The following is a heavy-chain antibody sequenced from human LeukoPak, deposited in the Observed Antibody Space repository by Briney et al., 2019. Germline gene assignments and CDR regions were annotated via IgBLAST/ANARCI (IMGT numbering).Heavy chain of an antibody. CDR2: IWYDGSNN. CDR1: GFTFSSYG. CDR3: ARDQGKGYYDSSGYFGY. Sequence: GGSLRLSCAASGFTFSSYGMHWVRQAPGKGLEWVAVIWYDGSNNYYADSVKGRFTISRDNSKNTLYLQMNSLRAEDTAVYYCARDQGKGYYDSSGYFGYWGQGTLVTVSS. V-gene: IGHV3-33*01. D-gene: IGHD3-22*01. J-gene: IGHJ4*02.